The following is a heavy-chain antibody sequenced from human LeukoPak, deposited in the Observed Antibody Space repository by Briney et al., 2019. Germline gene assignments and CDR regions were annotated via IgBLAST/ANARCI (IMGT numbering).Heavy chain of an antibody. J-gene: IGHJ4*02. CDR2: ISAYNGNT. V-gene: IGHV1-18*01. CDR1: GYTFTSYG. CDR3: AREILGYCSGGNCYEGDY. Sequence: ASVKVSCKASGYTFTSYGISWVRQAPGQGLEWMGWISAYNGNTNYVQKFQGRVTMTSDTSTSTAYMELRSLRSDDTAVYYCAREILGYCSGGNCYEGDYWGQGTLVTVSS. D-gene: IGHD2-15*01.